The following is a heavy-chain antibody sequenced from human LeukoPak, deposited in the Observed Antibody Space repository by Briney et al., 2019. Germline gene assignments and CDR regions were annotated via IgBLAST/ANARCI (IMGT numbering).Heavy chain of an antibody. CDR1: GFTFRNYG. V-gene: IGHV3-23*01. Sequence: PVRSLRLSCAASGFTFRNYGMASFRQAPGKGLGWVSAISGSGGSTYYADSVKGRFTISRDNSKNTLYVQMNSLRAEDTAVYYCAKGRDADWGQGTLVTVSS. CDR2: ISGSGGST. D-gene: IGHD6-25*01. CDR3: AKGRDAD. J-gene: IGHJ4*02.